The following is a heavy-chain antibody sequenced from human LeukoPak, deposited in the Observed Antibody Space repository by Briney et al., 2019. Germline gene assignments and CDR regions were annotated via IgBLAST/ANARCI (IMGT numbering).Heavy chain of an antibody. V-gene: IGHV4-59*01. J-gene: IGHJ3*02. D-gene: IGHD3-22*01. CDR1: GGSISSYY. CDR3: ASCPYYYDRSGYYGNDAFDI. CDR2: IYYSGST. Sequence: SETLSLTCTGSGGSISSYYWSWIRQPPGKGLEWIGYIYYSGSTNYNPSLKSRVTISVDTSKNQFSLKLCSVTAADTAVYYCASCPYYYDRSGYYGNDAFDIWGQGTMVTVSS.